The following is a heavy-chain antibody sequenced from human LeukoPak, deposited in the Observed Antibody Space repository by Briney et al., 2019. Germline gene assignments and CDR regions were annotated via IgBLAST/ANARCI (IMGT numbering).Heavy chain of an antibody. CDR3: ARDYYDSSGFFDY. Sequence: GGSLRLSCAASGFTFSSYSMNWVRQAPGKGLEWVSSISSSSSYIYYADSVKGRFTISRDNAENTLYMQMNSLRAEDTAVYYCARDYYDSSGFFDYWGQGTLVTVSS. CDR1: GFTFSSYS. V-gene: IGHV3-21*01. D-gene: IGHD3-22*01. J-gene: IGHJ4*02. CDR2: ISSSSSYI.